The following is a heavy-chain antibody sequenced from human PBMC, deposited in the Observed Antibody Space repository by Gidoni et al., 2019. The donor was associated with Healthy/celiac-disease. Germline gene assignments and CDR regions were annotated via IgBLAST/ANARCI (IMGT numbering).Heavy chain of an antibody. D-gene: IGHD3-22*01. V-gene: IGHV3-66*02. CDR1: VFTVSSHY. Sequence: EVQLLASGGGLVQPGGSLRLSCAASVFTVSSHYMSWVRQAPGKGLEWVSVIYSSGSTYYADSVKGRFTISRDNSKNTLYLQMNSLRAEDTAVYYCAREPFYDSSGYYSPGVFDYWGQGTLVTVSS. J-gene: IGHJ4*02. CDR3: AREPFYDSSGYYSPGVFDY. CDR2: IYSSGST.